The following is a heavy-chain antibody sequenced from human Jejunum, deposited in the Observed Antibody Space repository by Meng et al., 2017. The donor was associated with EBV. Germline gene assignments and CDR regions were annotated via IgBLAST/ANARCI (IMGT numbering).Heavy chain of an antibody. CDR1: GFSLSTSGVG. D-gene: IGHD4-17*01. V-gene: IGHV2-5*02. Sequence: QSTLKESGPTLVKPTETLPLTCTVSGFSLSTSGVGVGWIRQPPGKALEWLAHIYWDENKRYSTSLRSRLSIMKDTSKSQVVLTMTNMDPVDTATYYCARRYGDYVRYFDSWGQGILVTVSS. CDR3: ARRYGDYVRYFDS. CDR2: IYWDENK. J-gene: IGHJ4*02.